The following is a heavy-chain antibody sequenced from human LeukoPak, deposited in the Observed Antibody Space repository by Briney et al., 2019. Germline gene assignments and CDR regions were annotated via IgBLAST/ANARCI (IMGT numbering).Heavy chain of an antibody. J-gene: IGHJ3*02. CDR3: ARSRTSWGDAFDI. V-gene: IGHV4-61*02. CDR2: IYTSGST. Sequence: SETLSLTCTVSGGSISSGSYYWSWIRQPAGKGLEWIGRIYTSGSTNYNPSLKSRVTISVDTSKNQFSLKLSSVTAADTAVYYCARSRTSWGDAFDIWGQGTMVTVSS. D-gene: IGHD2-2*01. CDR1: GGSISSGSYY.